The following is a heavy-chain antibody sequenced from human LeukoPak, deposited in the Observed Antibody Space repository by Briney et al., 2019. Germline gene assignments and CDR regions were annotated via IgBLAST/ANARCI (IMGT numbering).Heavy chain of an antibody. CDR3: ARDNDSRDPPHFDY. CDR2: FDPEDGET. Sequence: ASVKVSCKVSGYTLTELSMHWVRQAPGKGLEWMGGFDPEDGETIYAQKFQGRVTMTEDTSTDTAYMELSGLRSEDTAVYYCARDNDSRDPPHFDYWGQGTLVTVSS. D-gene: IGHD3-16*01. CDR1: GYTLTELS. V-gene: IGHV1-24*01. J-gene: IGHJ4*02.